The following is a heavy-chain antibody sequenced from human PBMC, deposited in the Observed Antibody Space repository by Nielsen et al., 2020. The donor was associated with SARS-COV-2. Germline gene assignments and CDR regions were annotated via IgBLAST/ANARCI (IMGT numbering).Heavy chain of an antibody. CDR3: AKDFAGNYPTYFDY. D-gene: IGHD3-10*01. CDR1: GFTFSSHA. V-gene: IGHV3-23*01. CDR2: IRSSSENT. Sequence: GGSLRLSCAASGFTFSSHAMSWVRQAPGKGLEWVSGIRSSSENTYYADSVKGRFTISRDNSKNTLYLQMNSLRAEDTAVYYCAKDFAGNYPTYFDYWGQGTLVTVSS. J-gene: IGHJ4*02.